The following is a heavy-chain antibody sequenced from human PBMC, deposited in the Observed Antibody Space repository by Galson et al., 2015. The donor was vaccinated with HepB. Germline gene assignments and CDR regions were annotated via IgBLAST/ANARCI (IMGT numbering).Heavy chain of an antibody. CDR3: ARGARYFDWLSPGDAFDI. Sequence: SLRLSRAASGFTFSSYAMHWVRQAPGKGLEWVAVISYDGSNKYYADSVKGRFTISRDNSKNTLYLQMNSLRAEDTAVYYCARGARYFDWLSPGDAFDIWGQGTMVTVSS. V-gene: IGHV3-30-3*01. D-gene: IGHD3-9*01. CDR1: GFTFSSYA. J-gene: IGHJ3*02. CDR2: ISYDGSNK.